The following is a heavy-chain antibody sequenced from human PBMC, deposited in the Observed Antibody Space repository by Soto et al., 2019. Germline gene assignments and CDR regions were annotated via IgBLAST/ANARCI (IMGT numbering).Heavy chain of an antibody. D-gene: IGHD3-16*01. CDR2: IYYSGST. CDR3: ARVWGYAFDY. CDR1: GGSISSYY. J-gene: IGHJ4*02. V-gene: IGHV4-59*01. Sequence: QVQLQESGPGLVKPSETLSLTCTVSGGSISSYYWSWIRQPPGKGLEWIVYIYYSGSTNYNPSLKSRVTISVDTSKNQFSLKLSSVTAADTAVYYCARVWGYAFDYWGQGTLVTVSS.